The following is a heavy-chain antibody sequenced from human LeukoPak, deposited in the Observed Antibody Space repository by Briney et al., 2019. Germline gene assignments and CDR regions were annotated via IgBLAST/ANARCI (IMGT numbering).Heavy chain of an antibody. CDR3: ARAAYRGGGGTLTGILPGY. CDR1: GFSLSDYA. V-gene: IGHV3-30*01. J-gene: IGHJ4*02. D-gene: IGHD3-9*01. CDR2: ITFDGTNK. Sequence: PGGSLRLSCAASGFSLSDYAIHWVRQAPGKGLEWVAVITFDGTNKFCADPVKGRFTISRDSSKNTVFLQMTSLRPEDTAVYYCARAAYRGGGGTLTGILPGYWGQGTLVPVSS.